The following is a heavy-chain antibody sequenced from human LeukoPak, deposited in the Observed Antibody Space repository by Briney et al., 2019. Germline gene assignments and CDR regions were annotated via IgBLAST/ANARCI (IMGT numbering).Heavy chain of an antibody. CDR1: GGPISSSGYY. CDR3: ARRSYDGSGYYYVDY. D-gene: IGHD3-22*01. CDR2: ISSGGST. J-gene: IGHJ4*02. Sequence: SETLSLTCTVSGGPISSSGYYWGWIRQPPGKGLEWIGSISSGGSTHYIPSLKSRVTISVDTSKNQFSLKLSSVTAADTAVYYCARRSYDGSGYYYVDYWGQGTLVTVSS. V-gene: IGHV4-39*01.